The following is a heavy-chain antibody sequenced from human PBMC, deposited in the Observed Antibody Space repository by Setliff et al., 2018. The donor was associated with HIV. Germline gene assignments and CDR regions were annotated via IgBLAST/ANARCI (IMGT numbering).Heavy chain of an antibody. J-gene: IGHJ6*03. CDR2: MNPNSGNT. Sequence: GASVKVSCKASGYTFTSYDINWVRQATGQGLEWMGWMNPNSGNTGYAQKFQGRVTMTRNTSISTAYMELSSLRSEDTAVYYCARGLAVAGKSYYSYYYMDGWGKGTTVTVSS. D-gene: IGHD6-19*01. CDR3: ARGLAVAGKSYYSYYYMDG. CDR1: GYTFTSYD. V-gene: IGHV1-8*01.